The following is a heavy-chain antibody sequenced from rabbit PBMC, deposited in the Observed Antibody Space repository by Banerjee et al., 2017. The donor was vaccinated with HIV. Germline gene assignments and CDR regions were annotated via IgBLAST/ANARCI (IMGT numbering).Heavy chain of an antibody. V-gene: IGHV1S40*01. CDR1: GFDLSSSYY. CDR2: IDTGSGRT. J-gene: IGHJ4*01. CDR3: ARDYVDYTGAGFTFNL. D-gene: IGHD3-1*01. Sequence: QSLEESGGGLVQPEGSLTLTCTASGFDLSSSYYMCWVRQAPGKGLELIACIDTGSGRTYYANWAKGRFTISKTSSTTVTLQMTSLTAADTATYFCARDYVDYTGAGFTFNLWGQGTLVTVS.